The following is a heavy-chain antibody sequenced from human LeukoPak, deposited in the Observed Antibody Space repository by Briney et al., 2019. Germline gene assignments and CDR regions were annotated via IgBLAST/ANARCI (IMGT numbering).Heavy chain of an antibody. J-gene: IGHJ4*02. V-gene: IGHV3-43*02. CDR1: GFTFDDYA. D-gene: IGHD3-22*01. CDR2: ISGDGGST. CDR3: AKDRYYDSSGSLDY. Sequence: PGGSLRLSCAASGFTFDDYAMHWVRQAPGKGLEWVSLISGDGGSTYYAGSVKGRFTISRDNSKNSLYLQMNSLRTEDTALYYCAKDRYYDSSGSLDYWGQGTLVTVSS.